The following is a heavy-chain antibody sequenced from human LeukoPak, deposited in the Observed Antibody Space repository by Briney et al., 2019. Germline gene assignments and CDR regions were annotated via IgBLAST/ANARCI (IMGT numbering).Heavy chain of an antibody. Sequence: SETLSLTCTVPGGSFSSYYWSWIRQPPGKGLEWIGYIYYSGSTNYNPSLKSRVTISLDTSKNQFSLKLSSVTAADTAVYYCVRAVGPVGGYDSPWGQGTLVTVSS. V-gene: IGHV4-59*01. CDR3: VRAVGPVGGYDSP. CDR1: GGSFSSYY. D-gene: IGHD5-12*01. J-gene: IGHJ5*02. CDR2: IYYSGST.